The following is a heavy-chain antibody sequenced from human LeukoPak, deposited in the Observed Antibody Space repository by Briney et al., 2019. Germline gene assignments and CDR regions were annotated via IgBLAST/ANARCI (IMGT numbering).Heavy chain of an antibody. Sequence: ASVKVSCKVSGYTLTELSMHWVRQAPGKGLEWMGGFDPEDGETIYAQKFQGRVTMTEDTSTDTAYMELSSLGSEDTAVYYCATDNGGAVAGLFDYWGQGTLVTVSS. CDR3: ATDNGGAVAGLFDY. CDR2: FDPEDGET. V-gene: IGHV1-24*01. CDR1: GYTLTELS. D-gene: IGHD6-19*01. J-gene: IGHJ4*02.